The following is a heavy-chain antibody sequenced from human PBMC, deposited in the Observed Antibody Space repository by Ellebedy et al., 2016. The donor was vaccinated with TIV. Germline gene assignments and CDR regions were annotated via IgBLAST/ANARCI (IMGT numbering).Heavy chain of an antibody. V-gene: IGHV4-4*02. D-gene: IGHD6-6*01. CDR3: SRLHPTSSLDY. CDR1: GGSISSSNW. J-gene: IGHJ4*02. Sequence: SETLSLXXAVSGGSISSSNWWSWVRQPPGKGLEWIGEIYHSGSTNYNPSLKSRVTISVDTSKNQFSLKLSSVTAADTAVYYCSRLHPTSSLDYWGQGTLVTVSS. CDR2: IYHSGST.